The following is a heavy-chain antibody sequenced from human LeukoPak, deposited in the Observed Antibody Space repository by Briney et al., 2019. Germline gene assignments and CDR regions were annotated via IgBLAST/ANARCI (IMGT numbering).Heavy chain of an antibody. CDR1: GGSISSYY. D-gene: IGHD3-22*01. CDR3: ARHGMDSSGYNIDY. Sequence: SETLSLTCTVSGGSISSYYWRWIRQPPGKGLGWIGYIYYSGSTNYNPSLKSRVTISVDTSKNQFSLKLSSVTAADTAVYYCARHGMDSSGYNIDYWGQGTLVTVSS. CDR2: IYYSGST. J-gene: IGHJ4*02. V-gene: IGHV4-59*08.